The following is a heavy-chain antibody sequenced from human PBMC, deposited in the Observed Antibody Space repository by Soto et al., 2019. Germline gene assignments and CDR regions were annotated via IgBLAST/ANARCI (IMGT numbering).Heavy chain of an antibody. D-gene: IGHD3-10*01. J-gene: IGHJ4*02. CDR3: ERDGGYTVVRGYFDY. CDR1: GFTFSSYA. CDR2: ISYDGSNK. V-gene: IGHV3-30-3*01. Sequence: GGSLRLSCAASGFTFSSYAMHWVRQAPGKGLEWVAVISYDGSNKYYADSVKGRFTISRDNSKNTLYLQMNSLRAEDTAVYYCERDGGYTVVRGYFDYWGQGTLVTVSS.